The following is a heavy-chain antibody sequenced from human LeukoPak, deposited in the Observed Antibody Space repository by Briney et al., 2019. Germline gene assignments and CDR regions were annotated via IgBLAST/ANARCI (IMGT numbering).Heavy chain of an antibody. CDR2: IYYSGST. Sequence: WETLSLTCTVSGGSLSSSSYYWGWIRQPPGKGVEWIGNIYYSGSTYYKPSLKSRVTISIDTSKKQFSLKLTSVTAADTAVYYCARHFSFGGVIYGMDVWGQGTTVTVSS. V-gene: IGHV4-39*01. CDR3: ARHFSFGGVIYGMDV. CDR1: GGSLSSSSYY. D-gene: IGHD3-16*01. J-gene: IGHJ6*02.